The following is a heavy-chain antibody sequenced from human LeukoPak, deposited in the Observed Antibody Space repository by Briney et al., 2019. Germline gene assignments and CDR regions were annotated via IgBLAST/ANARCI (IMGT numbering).Heavy chain of an antibody. D-gene: IGHD2-2*01. CDR3: ASVRYCTRTSTGCYSWLHR. J-gene: IGHJ5*02. V-gene: IGHV3-74*01. CDR2: INDDGSRT. Sequence: GGSLLISCVASGFTFSSYAMPWVRQAPGKGLVWVSRINDDGSRTNYADSVKGRFTISRDNAKNTLYLQMNSLRAEDTAVYYCASVRYCTRTSTGCYSWLHRWGERTLVTAST. CDR1: GFTFSSYA.